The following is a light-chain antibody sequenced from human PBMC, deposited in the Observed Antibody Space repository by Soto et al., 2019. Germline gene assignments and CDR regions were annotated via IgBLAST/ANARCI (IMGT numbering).Light chain of an antibody. J-gene: IGKJ1*01. CDR2: CAS. CDR3: QQYGTSPRT. V-gene: IGKV3-20*01. CDR1: QCITGNY. Sequence: DIVMTQSPGTLSLSPGERATLSCRGMQCITGNYLAWYQQKPGQSPRLLIYCASSRATGIPDRFSGSGSGTDFSLTIKRLEPEDFAVYFCQQYGTSPRTFGQGTKVDI.